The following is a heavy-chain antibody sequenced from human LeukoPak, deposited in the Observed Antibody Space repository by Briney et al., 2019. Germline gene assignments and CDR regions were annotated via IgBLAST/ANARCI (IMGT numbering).Heavy chain of an antibody. CDR3: ARGYYDSSFDY. CDR1: GFTVSSNY. D-gene: IGHD3-22*01. J-gene: IGHJ4*02. Sequence: GGSLRLSCAACGFTVSSNYMSWVRQAPGRGLEWVSVLYTGGSTYYADSVKGRFTISRDNSKNTLYLQMNSLRGEDTAVYYCARGYYDSSFDYWGQGTLVTVSS. V-gene: IGHV3-66*01. CDR2: LYTGGST.